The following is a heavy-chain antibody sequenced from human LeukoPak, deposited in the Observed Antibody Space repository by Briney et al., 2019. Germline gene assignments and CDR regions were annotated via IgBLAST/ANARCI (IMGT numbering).Heavy chain of an antibody. CDR3: ARSYSSSRGTFDY. CDR1: GFTFSSYG. D-gene: IGHD6-6*01. V-gene: IGHV3-21*01. CDR2: ITSSSSYI. J-gene: IGHJ4*02. Sequence: GGSLRLSCAASGFTFSSYGMNWVRQAQGKGLEWVSSITSSSSYIYYADSVKGRFTISRDNAKNSLYLQMNSLRAEDTAVYYCARSYSSSRGTFDYWGQGTLVTVSS.